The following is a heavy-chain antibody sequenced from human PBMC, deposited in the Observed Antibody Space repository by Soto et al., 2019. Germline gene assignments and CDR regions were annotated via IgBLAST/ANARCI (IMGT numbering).Heavy chain of an antibody. V-gene: IGHV1-18*01. CDR1: GYTFTSYG. Sequence: QVQLVQSGAEVKKPGASVKVSCKASGYTFTSYGISWVRQAPGQGLEWMGWISAYNGNTNYAQKLQGRVTMTTDTSTSTAYMELRSLRSDDTAVYYCARDGRARIVLMVYARPRGAFDIWGQGTMVTVSS. CDR2: ISAYNGNT. CDR3: ARDGRARIVLMVYARPRGAFDI. J-gene: IGHJ3*02. D-gene: IGHD2-8*01.